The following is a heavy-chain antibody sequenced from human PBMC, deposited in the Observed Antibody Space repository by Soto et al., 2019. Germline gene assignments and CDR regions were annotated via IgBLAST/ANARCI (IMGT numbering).Heavy chain of an antibody. CDR2: IWYDGSNK. D-gene: IGHD3-22*01. Sequence: GGSLRLSCAASGFTFSSYGMHWVRQAPGKGLEWVAVIWYDGSNKYYADSVKGRFTISRDNSKNTLYLQMNSLRAEDTVVYYCARDRGLYYYHSSGSKSFVYWYQGALLTVSS. V-gene: IGHV3-33*01. CDR1: GFTFSSYG. J-gene: IGHJ4*02. CDR3: ARDRGLYYYHSSGSKSFVY.